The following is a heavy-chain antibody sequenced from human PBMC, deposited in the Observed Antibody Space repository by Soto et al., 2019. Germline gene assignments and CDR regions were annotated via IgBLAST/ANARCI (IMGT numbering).Heavy chain of an antibody. D-gene: IGHD2-15*01. CDR3: ARLGYCSGGSCATDYYYYYYMDV. CDR2: MNPNSGNT. V-gene: IGHV1-8*01. CDR1: GYTFTSYD. J-gene: IGHJ6*03. Sequence: QVQLVQSGAEVKKPGASVKVSCNASGYTFTSYDINWVRQATGQGLEWMGWMNPNSGNTGYAQKFQGRVTMTRNTSISTAYMELSSLRSEDTAVYYCARLGYCSGGSCATDYYYYYYMDVWGKGTTVTVSS.